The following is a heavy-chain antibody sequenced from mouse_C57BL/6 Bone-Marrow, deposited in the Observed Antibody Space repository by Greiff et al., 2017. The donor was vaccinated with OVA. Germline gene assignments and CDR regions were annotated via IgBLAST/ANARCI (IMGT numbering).Heavy chain of an antibody. D-gene: IGHD4-1*01. J-gene: IGHJ2*01. CDR1: GYTFTSYW. CDR2: IHPNSGST. CDR3: AREDWAYFDY. Sequence: QVQLQQPGAELVKPGASVKLSCKASGYTFTSYWMHWVKQRPGQGLEWIGMIHPNSGSTNYNEKFKSKATLTVAKSSSTAYMQLSSLTSEESAVDYCAREDWAYFDYRGQGTTLTVSS. V-gene: IGHV1-64*01.